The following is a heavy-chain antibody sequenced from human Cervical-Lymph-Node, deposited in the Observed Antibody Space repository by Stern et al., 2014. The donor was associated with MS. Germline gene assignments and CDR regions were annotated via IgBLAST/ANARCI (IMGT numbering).Heavy chain of an antibody. CDR2: IYPAGSDT. V-gene: IGHV5-51*01. D-gene: IGHD2-15*01. Sequence: EVQLVQSGAEVKKPGESLTISCRTSGYTFSNFCIRWVRQIPGKGLEWMGVIYPAGSDTTYSPSFQGQVTISADASISTAYMQWRSLKASDTAMYYCVRRRGSAGYDTFDLWGRGTMLIVSS. CDR3: VRRRGSAGYDTFDL. CDR1: GYTFSNFC. J-gene: IGHJ3*01.